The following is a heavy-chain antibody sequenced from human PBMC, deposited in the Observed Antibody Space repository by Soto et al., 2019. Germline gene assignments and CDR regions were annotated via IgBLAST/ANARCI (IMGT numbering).Heavy chain of an antibody. CDR2: IYHSGST. Sequence: QLQLQESGSGLVKPSQTLSLTCAVSGGSISSGGYSWSWIRQPPGKGLEWIGYIYHSGSTYYNPSLMRRVTISVDRSKNQFSLKLSSVTAADTAVYYCARDGGDYGDYPAAFDIWGQGTMVTVSS. D-gene: IGHD4-17*01. CDR3: ARDGGDYGDYPAAFDI. CDR1: GGSISSGGYS. V-gene: IGHV4-30-2*01. J-gene: IGHJ3*02.